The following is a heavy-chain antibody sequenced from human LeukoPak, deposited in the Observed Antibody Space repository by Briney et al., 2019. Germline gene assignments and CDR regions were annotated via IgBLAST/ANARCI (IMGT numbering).Heavy chain of an antibody. J-gene: IGHJ4*02. CDR1: GYTFNSHG. CDR3: ARISDAYNHGLKY. D-gene: IGHD5-24*01. CDR2: ISPNSGGT. V-gene: IGHV1-2*02. Sequence: ASVKVSFKASGYTFNSHGISWIRQAPGQGLEWMGWISPNSGGTNYAQNFQDRVTMTGDTSINTVYMELTSLRSDDTAVYYCARISDAYNHGLKYWGQGTLVTVSS.